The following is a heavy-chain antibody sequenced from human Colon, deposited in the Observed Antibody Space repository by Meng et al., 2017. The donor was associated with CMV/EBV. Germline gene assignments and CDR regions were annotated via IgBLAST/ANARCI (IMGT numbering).Heavy chain of an antibody. V-gene: IGHV4-61*05. D-gene: IGHD2/OR15-2a*01. J-gene: IGHJ5*02. CDR1: GGSISRSSYY. CDR2: IYYNGNT. CDR3: VKIEGRCDSQSCSYYRWFDP. Sequence: SETLSLTCTVSGGSISRSSYYWSWIRQRPGEGLEWIGFIYYNGNTEYNPSPKSRLTISIDTSKNQFFLNLRSVTAADTAVYHCVKIEGRCDSQSCSYYRWFDPWGQGILVTVSS.